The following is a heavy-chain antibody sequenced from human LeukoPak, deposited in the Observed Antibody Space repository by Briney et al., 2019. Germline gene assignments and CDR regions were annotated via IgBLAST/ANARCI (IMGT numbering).Heavy chain of an antibody. D-gene: IGHD6-13*01. J-gene: IGHJ5*02. V-gene: IGHV1-3*01. CDR3: ARGLVRYSSSWLDP. Sequence: ASVKVSCKASGYTFTSYAMHWVRQPPGQRLEWMGWINAGNGNTKYSQKFQGRVTITRDTSASTAYMELSSLRSEDMAVYYCARGLVRYSSSWLDPWGQGTLVTVSS. CDR1: GYTFTSYA. CDR2: INAGNGNT.